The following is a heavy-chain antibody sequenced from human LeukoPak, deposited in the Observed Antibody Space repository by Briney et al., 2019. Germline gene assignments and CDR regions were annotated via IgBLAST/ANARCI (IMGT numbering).Heavy chain of an antibody. CDR1: GYTFTSYG. Sequence: GASVKVSCKASGYTFTSYGINWVRQAPGQGLECMGWISAFNGYTNYAQKFQGRVTMTTDTSTSTAYMELRSLRSDDTAVYYCARDRSPRQYYDTNDYHGGGAYWGQGTLVTVSS. J-gene: IGHJ4*02. V-gene: IGHV1-18*01. CDR3: ARDRSPRQYYDTNDYHGGGAY. D-gene: IGHD3-22*01. CDR2: ISAFNGYT.